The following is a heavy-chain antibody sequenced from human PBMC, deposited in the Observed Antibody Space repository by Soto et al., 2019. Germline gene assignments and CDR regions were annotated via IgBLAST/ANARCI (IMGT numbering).Heavy chain of an antibody. CDR2: ISGSGGST. CDR1: GFTFSSYA. D-gene: IGHD2-2*01. V-gene: IGHV3-23*01. CDR3: AKTHTLVVPAALDYMDV. Sequence: PGGSLRLSCAASGFTFSSYAMSWVRQAPGKGLEWVSAISGSGGSTYYADSVKGRFTISRDNSKNTLYLQMNSLRAEDTAVYYCAKTHTLVVPAALDYMDVWGKGTTVTVSS. J-gene: IGHJ6*03.